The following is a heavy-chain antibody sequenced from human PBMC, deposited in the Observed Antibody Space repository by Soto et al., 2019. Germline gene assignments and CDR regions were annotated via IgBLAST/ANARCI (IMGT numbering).Heavy chain of an antibody. Sequence: DVQLGDSGGGLIQPGGSLRLSWSGSGFPFSSFLMHWVRQAPGKGLEYVAGICDCGGSTYYADSVQGRFTISRDSSTLYLQMSGIRPADMALYYFVKEGTMAPRYWFGAWGQGTLVTVSA. CDR2: ICDCGGST. J-gene: IGHJ5*02. CDR1: GFPFSSFL. D-gene: IGHD3-3*01. CDR3: VKEGTMAPRYWFGA. V-gene: IGHV3-64D*06.